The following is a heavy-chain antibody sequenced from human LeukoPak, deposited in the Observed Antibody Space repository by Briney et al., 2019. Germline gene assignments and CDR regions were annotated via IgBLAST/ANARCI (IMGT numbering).Heavy chain of an antibody. V-gene: IGHV3-7*03. CDR2: IKQDGSEK. D-gene: IGHD3-9*01. J-gene: IGHJ4*02. Sequence: GGSLRLSCAASGFTFSSYWMSWVRQAPGKGLEWVANIKQDGSEKYYVDSVKGRFTISRDNAKNSPYLQMNSLRAEDTAVYYCARWGPYDILTGRINWGQGTLVTVSS. CDR1: GFTFSSYW. CDR3: ARWGPYDILTGRIN.